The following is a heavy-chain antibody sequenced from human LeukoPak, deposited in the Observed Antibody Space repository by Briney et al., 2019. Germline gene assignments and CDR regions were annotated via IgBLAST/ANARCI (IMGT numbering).Heavy chain of an antibody. CDR3: ARDHSISAAGNDY. V-gene: IGHV3-7*01. D-gene: IGHD6-13*01. CDR2: IKPDGSDK. J-gene: IGHJ4*02. Sequence: GGSLRLSCAASGFTFSSYGMHWVRQAPGKGLEWVANIKPDGSDKYYVDSVKGRFTISRDNAKNSLYLQMNSLRAEDTAVYYCARDHSISAAGNDYWGQGTLVTVSS. CDR1: GFTFSSYG.